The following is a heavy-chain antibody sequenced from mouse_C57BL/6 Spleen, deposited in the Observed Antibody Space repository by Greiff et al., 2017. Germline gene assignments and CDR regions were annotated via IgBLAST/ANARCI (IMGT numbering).Heavy chain of an antibody. Sequence: EVQRVESGPGLVKPSQSLSLTCSVTGYSITSGYYWNWIRQFPGNKLEWMGYISYDGSNNYNPSLKNRISITRDTSKNQFFLKLNSVTTEDTATYYCARGGDYYGSSYGFDYWGQGTTLTVSS. J-gene: IGHJ2*01. CDR2: ISYDGSN. CDR3: ARGGDYYGSSYGFDY. D-gene: IGHD1-1*01. V-gene: IGHV3-6*01. CDR1: GYSITSGYY.